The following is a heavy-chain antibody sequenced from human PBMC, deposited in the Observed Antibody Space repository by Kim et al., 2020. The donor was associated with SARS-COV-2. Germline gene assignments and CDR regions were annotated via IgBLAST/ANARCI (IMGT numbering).Heavy chain of an antibody. Sequence: GGSLRLSCAASGFTFSSYAMHWVRQAPGKGLEWVAVISYVGSNKYYADSVKGRFTISRDNSKNTLYLQMNSLKGEDTAVYYCARVLRRSYYGTVDYWGQGTLVTDSS. J-gene: IGHJ4*02. CDR3: ARVLRRSYYGTVDY. V-gene: IGHV3-30-3*01. CDR2: ISYVGSNK. D-gene: IGHD1-26*01. CDR1: GFTFSSYA.